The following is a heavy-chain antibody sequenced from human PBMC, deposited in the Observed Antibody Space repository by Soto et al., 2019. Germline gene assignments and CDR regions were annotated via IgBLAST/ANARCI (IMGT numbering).Heavy chain of an antibody. D-gene: IGHD1-7*01. CDR3: ARGRTRALDY. J-gene: IGHJ4*02. Sequence: QIQLVQSGAEVKKPGASVKVSCKASGYIFTSQGISWVRQAPGQGLEWMGWISTYNGNPNYAQKLQGRVTMTTNTSPTTAFLESRSLTSDDTAVYYCARGRTRALDYWGQGTPVIVSS. CDR2: ISTYNGNP. V-gene: IGHV1-18*01. CDR1: GYIFTSQG.